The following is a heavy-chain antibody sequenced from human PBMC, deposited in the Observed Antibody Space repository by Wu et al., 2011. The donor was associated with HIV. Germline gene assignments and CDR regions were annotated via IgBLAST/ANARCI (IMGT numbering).Heavy chain of an antibody. CDR3: ATDPTIVGEG. V-gene: IGHV1-69*14. J-gene: IGHJ1*01. D-gene: IGHD2/OR15-2a*01. CDR2: IIPILGTA. CDR1: GDTFSTYG. Sequence: QVQLVQSGAEVKKPGSSVKVSCKASGDTFSTYGINWVRQAPGQGLEWMGGIIPILGTANYAQNFQSRLTLTADKSTSTAYMELSSLRSEDTAVYYCATDPTIVGEGWGQGTRVTVSS.